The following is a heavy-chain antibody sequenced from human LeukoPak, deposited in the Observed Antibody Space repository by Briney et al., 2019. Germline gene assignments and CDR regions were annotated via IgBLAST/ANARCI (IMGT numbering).Heavy chain of an antibody. Sequence: PGGSLRLSCAASGFTFSSYWMNWARQAPGKGLEWVASINHNGNVNYYVDSVKGRFTISRDNVKNSLYLQMSSLRAEDTAVYFCARGGGLDVWGQGATVTVSS. J-gene: IGHJ6*02. CDR1: GFTFSSYW. V-gene: IGHV3-7*03. CDR2: INHNGNVN. CDR3: ARGGGLDV. D-gene: IGHD3-16*01.